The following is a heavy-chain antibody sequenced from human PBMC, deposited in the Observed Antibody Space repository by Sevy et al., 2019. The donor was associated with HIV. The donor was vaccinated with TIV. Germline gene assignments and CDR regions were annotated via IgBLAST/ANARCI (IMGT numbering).Heavy chain of an antibody. J-gene: IGHJ4*02. CDR2: ISTRGSTI. V-gene: IGHV3-11*01. CDR1: GFIFSDSY. CDR3: ARFVGDYFDF. Sequence: GGYLRLSCEASGFIFSDSYMSWIRQAPGKGLEWISYISTRGSTIYYADSVKGRFTISRDNANNSLSLHLNSLRAEDTAIYYCARFVGDYFDFWGRGTLVTVSS. D-gene: IGHD4-17*01.